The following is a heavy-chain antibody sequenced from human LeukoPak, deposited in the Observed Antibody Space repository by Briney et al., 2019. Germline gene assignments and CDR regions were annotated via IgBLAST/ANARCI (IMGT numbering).Heavy chain of an antibody. CDR1: GYLFTSYW. CDR3: ARRSTYGSGTNYLFDY. CDR2: IYPGDSDT. Sequence: GESLKISCKGSGYLFTSYWIGWVRQMPGKGLEWMGIIYPGDSDTRYSPFFQGQITISADKSISTAYLQWSSLKASDTAMYYCARRSTYGSGTNYLFDYWGQGTLVTVSS. V-gene: IGHV5-51*01. J-gene: IGHJ4*02. D-gene: IGHD3-10*01.